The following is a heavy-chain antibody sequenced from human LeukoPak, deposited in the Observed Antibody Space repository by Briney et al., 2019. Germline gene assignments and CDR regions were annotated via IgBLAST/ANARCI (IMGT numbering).Heavy chain of an antibody. CDR2: IRSKAYGGTT. CDR1: GFTFRRYA. J-gene: IGHJ6*03. CDR3: TRNRAVVVPAALGGFYYMDV. V-gene: IGHV3-49*04. Sequence: GGSLRLSCAASGFTFRRYAMSWVRQAPGKGLEWVGFIRSKAYGGTTEYAASVKGRFTISRDDSKSIAYLQMNSLKTEDTAVYYCTRNRAVVVPAALGGFYYMDVWGKGTTVTISS. D-gene: IGHD2-2*01.